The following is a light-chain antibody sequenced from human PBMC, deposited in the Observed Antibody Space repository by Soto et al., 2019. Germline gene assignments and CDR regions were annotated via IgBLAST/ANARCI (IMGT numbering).Light chain of an antibody. CDR1: RYISRW. V-gene: IGKV1-5*03. CDR3: QQYNSYSPWT. Sequence: DIQMTQSPSSLSGSVGDRVTIPCRASRYISRWLAWYQQKPGKAPKLLIYKASTLKSGVPSRFSGSGSGTELTLTISSLQPDDFATYYCQQYNSYSPWTFGQGTKVDI. CDR2: KAS. J-gene: IGKJ1*01.